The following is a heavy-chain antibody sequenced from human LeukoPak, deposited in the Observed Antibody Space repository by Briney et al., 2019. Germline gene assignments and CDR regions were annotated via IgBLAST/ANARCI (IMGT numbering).Heavy chain of an antibody. CDR1: GFTFSNYG. CDR2: IWYDGSNK. Sequence: GGSLRLSCAVSGFTFSNYGMHWVRQAPDKGLEWVAVIWYDGSNKYYADSVKGRFTISRDNSKNTLYLQVNSLRAEDTAVYYCARDGDLLTGYYFDSWGQGTLVTVSS. J-gene: IGHJ4*02. V-gene: IGHV3-33*01. D-gene: IGHD3-9*01. CDR3: ARDGDLLTGYYFDS.